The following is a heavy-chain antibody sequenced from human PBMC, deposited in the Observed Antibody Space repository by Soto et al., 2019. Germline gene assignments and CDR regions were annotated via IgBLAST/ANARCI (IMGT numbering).Heavy chain of an antibody. V-gene: IGHV4-59*01. J-gene: IGHJ4*02. CDR1: GGSISSYY. CDR2: IYYSGST. D-gene: IGHD2-15*01. CDR3: AREVVYNFDN. Sequence: QVQLQESRTGLVKPSETLSLTCTDSGGSISSYYWSWIRQPPGKGLEWIGYIYYSGSTNYNPSLKSGVTISVDTSKNLFNLELSSVTAADTAVYDCAREVVYNFDNWGQGTLVAVSS.